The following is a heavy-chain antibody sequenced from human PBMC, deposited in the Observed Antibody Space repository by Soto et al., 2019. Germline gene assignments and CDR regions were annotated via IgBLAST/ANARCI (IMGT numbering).Heavy chain of an antibody. CDR1: GGTFSSYA. V-gene: IGHV1-69*13. J-gene: IGHJ6*02. CDR3: ARSPYSYGRLYYYYYGMDV. CDR2: IIPIFGTA. Sequence: GASGKVSCKASGGTFSSYAISWVRQAPGQGLEWMGGIIPIFGTANYAQKFQGRVTITADESTSTAYMELSSLRSEDTAVYYCARSPYSYGRLYYYYYGMDVWGQGTTVTVS. D-gene: IGHD5-18*01.